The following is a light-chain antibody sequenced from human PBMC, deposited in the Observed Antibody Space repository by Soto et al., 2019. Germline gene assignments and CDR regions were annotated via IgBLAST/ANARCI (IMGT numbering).Light chain of an antibody. V-gene: IGKV3-15*01. CDR2: GAS. J-gene: IGKJ5*01. Sequence: DIVMTQSPDSLAVSLGERATLSCRASQSVSTNLAWYQQKPGQAPRLLIYGASIRATGIPARFSGSGSGTEFTLTISSLQSEDFAVYYCQQYNNWPPITLGQGTRLEIK. CDR3: QQYNNWPPIT. CDR1: QSVSTN.